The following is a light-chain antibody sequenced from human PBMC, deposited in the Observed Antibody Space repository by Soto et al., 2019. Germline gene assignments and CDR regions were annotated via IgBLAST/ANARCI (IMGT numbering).Light chain of an antibody. V-gene: IGKV3D-15*01. Sequence: EIVMTQSPATLSVSPGERATLSCRASQSVSSNLAWYQQKPGQAPRLLIYDASNRATGIPARFSGSGSGTEFTLTISSLQSEDFAVYYCQQSINWPLTFGGGTKVDIK. J-gene: IGKJ4*01. CDR1: QSVSSN. CDR3: QQSINWPLT. CDR2: DAS.